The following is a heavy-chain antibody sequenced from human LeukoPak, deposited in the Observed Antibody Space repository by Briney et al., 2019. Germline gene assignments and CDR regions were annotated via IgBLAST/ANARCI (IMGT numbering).Heavy chain of an antibody. V-gene: IGHV3-30-3*01. CDR3: MCRGYCSGGSCSGFYALDV. J-gene: IGHJ6*02. D-gene: IGHD2-15*01. Sequence: GGSLRLSCAASGFTFSSYAMSWVRQAPGKGLDWVALISYDGSYKYYADSVKGRFTISRDNSRNTLSLQMNSLRTEDTAMYYCMCRGYCSGGSCSGFYALDVWGQGTTVTVSS. CDR2: ISYDGSYK. CDR1: GFTFSSYA.